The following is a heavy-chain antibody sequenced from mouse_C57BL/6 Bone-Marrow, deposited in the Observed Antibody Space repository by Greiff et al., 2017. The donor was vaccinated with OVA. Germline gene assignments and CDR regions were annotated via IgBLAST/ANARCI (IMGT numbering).Heavy chain of an antibody. V-gene: IGHV5-6*01. CDR1: GFTFSSYG. CDR2: ISSGGSYT. J-gene: IGHJ4*01. CDR3: ASDSNFYAMDY. Sequence: VQLKESGGDLVKPGGSLKLSCAASGFTFSSYGMSWVRQTPDKRLEWVATISSGGSYTYYPDSVKGRFTISRDNAKNTLYLQMSSLKSEDTAMYYCASDSNFYAMDYWGQGTSVTVSS. D-gene: IGHD2-5*01.